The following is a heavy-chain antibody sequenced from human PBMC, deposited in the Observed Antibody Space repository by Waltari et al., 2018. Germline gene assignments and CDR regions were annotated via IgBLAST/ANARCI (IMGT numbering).Heavy chain of an antibody. CDR1: GGTFSSYA. Sequence: QVQLVQSGAEVKKPGSSVKVSCKASGGTFSSYAIRRVRQAPGQGLEWMGGIIPIFGTANYAQKFQGRVTITTDESTSTAYMELSSLRSEDTAVYYCARGPPRGGWTDYWGQGTLVTVSS. CDR2: IIPIFGTA. V-gene: IGHV1-69*05. CDR3: ARGPPRGGWTDY. D-gene: IGHD6-19*01. J-gene: IGHJ4*02.